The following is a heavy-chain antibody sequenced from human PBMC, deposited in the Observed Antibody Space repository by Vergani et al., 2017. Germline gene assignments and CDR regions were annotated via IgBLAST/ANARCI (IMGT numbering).Heavy chain of an antibody. CDR2: IYTSGST. J-gene: IGHJ6*02. CDR3: ARETMVRGVGRYYGMDV. Sequence: QVQLQESGPGLVKPSQTLSLTCTVSGGSISSGSYYWSWIRQPAGKGLEWIGRIYTSGSTNYNPSLKSRVTISVDTSKNQFSLKLSSVTAADTAVYYCARETMVRGVGRYYGMDVWGQXP. CDR1: GGSISSGSYY. V-gene: IGHV4-61*02. D-gene: IGHD3-10*01.